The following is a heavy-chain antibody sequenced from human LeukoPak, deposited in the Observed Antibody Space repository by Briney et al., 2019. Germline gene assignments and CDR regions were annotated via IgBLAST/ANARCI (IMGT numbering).Heavy chain of an antibody. CDR1: GFTFSSYS. Sequence: PGGSLRLSCAASGFTFSSYSMNWVRQAPGKGLEWVSSISSSSYIYYADSVKGRFTISRDNAKNSLYLQMNSLRAEDTAVYYCARDGGYSYGFSSGIFDYWGQGTLVTVSS. CDR3: ARDGGYSYGFSSGIFDY. CDR2: ISSSSYI. J-gene: IGHJ4*02. V-gene: IGHV3-21*01. D-gene: IGHD5-18*01.